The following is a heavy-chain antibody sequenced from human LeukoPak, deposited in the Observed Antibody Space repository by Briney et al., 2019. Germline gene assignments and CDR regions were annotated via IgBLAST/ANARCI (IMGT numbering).Heavy chain of an antibody. CDR2: INHSGST. D-gene: IGHD3-3*01. Sequence: SESLSLTCAVYVGSFSGYYWSWIRQPPRKGREWIGEINHSGSTNYNPSLKSRVTISVDTSKNQFSLKLSSVTAADTAVYYCARSKGYYDFWSGYYLDYWGQGTLVTVSS. J-gene: IGHJ4*02. CDR3: ARSKGYYDFWSGYYLDY. V-gene: IGHV4-34*01. CDR1: VGSFSGYY.